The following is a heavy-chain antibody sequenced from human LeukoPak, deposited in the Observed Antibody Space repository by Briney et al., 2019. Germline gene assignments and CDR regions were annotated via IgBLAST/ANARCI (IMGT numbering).Heavy chain of an antibody. D-gene: IGHD2-2*01. J-gene: IGHJ6*02. CDR2: ISGSGGST. V-gene: IGHV3-23*01. CDR1: GFTFSSYA. CDR3: AKVLPDCSSTSCYPYYYYYGMDV. Sequence: GGSLRLSCAASGFTFSSYAMSWVRQAPGEGLEWVSAISGSGGSTYYADSVKGRFTISRDNSKNTLYLQMNSLRAEDTAVYYCAKVLPDCSSTSCYPYYYYYGMDVWGQGTTVTVSS.